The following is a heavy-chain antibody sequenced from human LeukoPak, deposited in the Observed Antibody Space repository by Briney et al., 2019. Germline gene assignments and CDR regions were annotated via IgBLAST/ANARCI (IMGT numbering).Heavy chain of an antibody. CDR1: GGSLSSYY. CDR2: IYYSGST. V-gene: IGHV4-59*01. CDR3: ARVSGYYDSSGYYNYYGMDV. Sequence: SETLSLTCTVSGGSLSSYYWSWIPQPPGKGLGWIGYIYYSGSTNYNPSLKSRVTISVDTSKNQCSLKLSSVTAADTAVYYCARVSGYYDSSGYYNYYGMDVWGQGTTVTVSS. D-gene: IGHD3-22*01. J-gene: IGHJ6*02.